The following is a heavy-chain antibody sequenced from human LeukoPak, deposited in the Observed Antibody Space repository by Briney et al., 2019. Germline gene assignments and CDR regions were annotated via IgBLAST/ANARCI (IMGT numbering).Heavy chain of an antibody. Sequence: GGSLRLSCTASGFTFRTYLIHWVRQAPGKGLVWVSRIKSDGSSTTYADSVKGRFTISRDNAKNTLYLQMNSLRAEDTAVYYCARRAAALDAFDIWGQGTMVTVSS. CDR1: GFTFRTYL. CDR2: IKSDGSST. V-gene: IGHV3-74*01. CDR3: ARRAAALDAFDI. J-gene: IGHJ3*02. D-gene: IGHD6-13*01.